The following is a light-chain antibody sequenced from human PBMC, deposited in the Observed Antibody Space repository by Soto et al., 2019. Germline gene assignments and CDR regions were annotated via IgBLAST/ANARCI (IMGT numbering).Light chain of an antibody. CDR3: QKYNSAPT. V-gene: IGKV1-27*01. J-gene: IGKJ5*01. CDR2: AAS. CDR1: QGISNY. Sequence: DIQMTQSPSSLSASVGDRVTITCRASQGISNYLAWYQQQPGKVPKLLIYAASTLQSGVPSRFSGSGSGTDFTLTISSLQPEDVATYYCQKYNSAPTFGQGTRLEIK.